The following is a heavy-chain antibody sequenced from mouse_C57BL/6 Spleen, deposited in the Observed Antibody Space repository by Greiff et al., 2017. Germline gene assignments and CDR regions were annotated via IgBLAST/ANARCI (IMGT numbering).Heavy chain of an antibody. D-gene: IGHD1-1*01. Sequence: VKLVESGPELVKPGASVKISCKASGYAFSSSWMNWVKQRPGKGLEWIGRIYPGDGDTNYNGKFKGKATLTADKSSSTAYMQLSSLTSEDSAVDFCARETALYYYGSSDRYFDVGGTGTTVTVSS. CDR1: GYAFSSSW. V-gene: IGHV1-82*01. J-gene: IGHJ1*03. CDR2: IYPGDGDT. CDR3: ARETALYYYGSSDRYFDV.